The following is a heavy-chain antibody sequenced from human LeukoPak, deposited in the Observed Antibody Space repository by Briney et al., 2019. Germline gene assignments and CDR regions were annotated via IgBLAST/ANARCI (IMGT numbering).Heavy chain of an antibody. Sequence: PSETLSLTCTVSGGSISSSSYYWGWIRQPPGKGLEWIGSIYYSGSTYYNPSLKSRVTISVDTSKNQFSLKLSSVTAADTAVYYCEREGGGGSYFDYWGQGTLVTVSS. CDR1: GGSISSSSYY. J-gene: IGHJ4*02. D-gene: IGHD3-16*01. CDR3: EREGGGGSYFDY. CDR2: IYYSGST. V-gene: IGHV4-39*07.